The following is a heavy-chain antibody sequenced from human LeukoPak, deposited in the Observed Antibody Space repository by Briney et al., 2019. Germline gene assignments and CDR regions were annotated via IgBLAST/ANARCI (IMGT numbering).Heavy chain of an antibody. V-gene: IGHV1-69*01. Sequence: GASVKVSCKASGGTFSSYAISWVRQAPGQGLEWMGGIIPIFGTANYAQKFRGRVTITADESTSTAYMELSSLRSEDTAVYYCAREGISGTAAAVFDYWGQGTLVTVSS. CDR2: IIPIFGTA. CDR1: GGTFSSYA. J-gene: IGHJ4*02. D-gene: IGHD6-13*01. CDR3: AREGISGTAAAVFDY.